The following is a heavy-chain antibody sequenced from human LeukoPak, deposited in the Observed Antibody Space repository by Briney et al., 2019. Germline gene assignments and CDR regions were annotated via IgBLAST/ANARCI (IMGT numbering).Heavy chain of an antibody. CDR2: INPNSGGT. J-gene: IGHJ5*02. CDR3: ARDRAIAGGFDP. Sequence: ASVKVSCKASGYTFTGYYMHWVRQAPGQGLEWMGWINPNSGGTNYEQKFQGRVTMTRDTSISTAYMELSRLRSDDTAVYYCARDRAIAGGFDPWGQGTLVTVSS. V-gene: IGHV1-2*02. CDR1: GYTFTGYY. D-gene: IGHD6-13*01.